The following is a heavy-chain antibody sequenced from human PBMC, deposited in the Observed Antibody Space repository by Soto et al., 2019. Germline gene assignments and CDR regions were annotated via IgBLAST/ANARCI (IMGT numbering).Heavy chain of an antibody. V-gene: IGHV1-18*01. Sequence: QIPLLQSGAEVKKPGASVKVTCKASGYTFRNFGISWVRQAPGQGREGMGWISAYNANANYAQKFQGRLTMTADTSTSTAYMELRSLRSDDTAVYYCARENSYFDSWGQGTLVTVSS. J-gene: IGHJ4*02. CDR1: GYTFRNFG. CDR2: ISAYNANA. CDR3: ARENSYFDS.